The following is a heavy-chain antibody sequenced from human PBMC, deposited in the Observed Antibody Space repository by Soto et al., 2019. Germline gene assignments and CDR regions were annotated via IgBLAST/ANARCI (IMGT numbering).Heavy chain of an antibody. CDR2: ISAYNGNT. V-gene: IGHV1-18*04. Sequence: GASVKVSCKASGYTLTSYGISWVRQAPGQRLEWMGWISAYNGNTNYAQKLQGRVTMTTDTSTSTAYMELRSLRSDDTAVYYCARGRRGSSSLPANWFDPWGQGTLVTVSS. CDR1: GYTLTSYG. J-gene: IGHJ5*02. D-gene: IGHD6-13*01. CDR3: ARGRRGSSSLPANWFDP.